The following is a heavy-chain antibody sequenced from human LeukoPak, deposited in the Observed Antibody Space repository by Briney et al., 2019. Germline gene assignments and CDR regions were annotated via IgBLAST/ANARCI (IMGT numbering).Heavy chain of an antibody. Sequence: GGSLRLSCAASGFTFSSYTMHWVRQAPGKGLDWVASIDGSSRYMYYSDSMKGRFTISRANAKNSLYLQINTLRAEDTAVYFCARDWDTDRYFDYWGQGTLVSVSS. CDR1: GFTFSSYT. J-gene: IGHJ4*02. D-gene: IGHD5-18*01. CDR2: IDGSSRYM. V-gene: IGHV3-21*01. CDR3: ARDWDTDRYFDY.